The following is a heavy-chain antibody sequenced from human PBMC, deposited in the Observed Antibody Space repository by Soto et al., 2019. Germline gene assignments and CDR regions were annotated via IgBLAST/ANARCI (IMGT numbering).Heavy chain of an antibody. CDR1: GGSISTDDFY. J-gene: IGHJ4*02. CDR2: MYNSGNT. V-gene: IGHV4-30-4*01. Sequence: SETLSLTCTVSGGSISTDDFYWSWIRQPPGKGLEWIGYMYNSGNTYFNPPLKSRVSMTVDTSKNQFSLNLISVTAADTAVYYCAIEVGDRKVHSYFDSRGQATLVTVS. D-gene: IGHD2-21*01. CDR3: AIEVGDRKVHSYFDS.